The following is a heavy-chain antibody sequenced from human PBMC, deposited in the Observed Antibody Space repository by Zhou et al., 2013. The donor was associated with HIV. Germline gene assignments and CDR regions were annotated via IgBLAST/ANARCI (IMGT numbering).Heavy chain of an antibody. J-gene: IGHJ6*03. CDR3: ARVGNSYYYYFMDV. CDR2: IIPIFGTP. Sequence: QVQLVQSGAEVKKPGSSVKVSCKASGGTLSDFPISWVRQAPGQGLEWMGGIIPIFGTPNYAQTFQGRITITTDESTNTVYMELSSLRSQDTAVYYCARVGNSYYYYFMDVWGKGTTVTVSS. V-gene: IGHV1-69*05. D-gene: IGHD1-1*01. CDR1: GGTLSDFP.